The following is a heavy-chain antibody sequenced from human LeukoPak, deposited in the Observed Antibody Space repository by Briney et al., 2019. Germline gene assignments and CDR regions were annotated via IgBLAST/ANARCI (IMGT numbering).Heavy chain of an antibody. CDR1: GYTFTSYG. Sequence: SVKVSCKASGYTFTSYGITWVRQAPGQGLEWMGVIFLRIRSPPYAQRFQDRMTITADRSANITYLDLTGLTSDDTAVYYCARGSSGSHTLDDWGQGTLVVVSS. V-gene: IGHV1-69*06. CDR2: IFLRIRSP. CDR3: ARGSSGSHTLDD. D-gene: IGHD6-19*01. J-gene: IGHJ4*02.